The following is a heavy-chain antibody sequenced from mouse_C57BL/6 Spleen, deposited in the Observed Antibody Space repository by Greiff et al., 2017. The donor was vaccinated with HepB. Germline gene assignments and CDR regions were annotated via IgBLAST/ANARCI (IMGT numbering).Heavy chain of an antibody. J-gene: IGHJ2*01. CDR3: ARKTITTLDY. Sequence: VQLKQPGAELVKPGASVKLSCKASGYTFTSYWMQWVKQRPGQGLEWIGEIDPSDSYTNYNQKFKGKATLTVDTSSSTAYMQLSSLTSEDSAVYYCARKTITTLDYWGQGTTLTVSS. CDR2: IDPSDSYT. V-gene: IGHV1-50*01. D-gene: IGHD1-1*01. CDR1: GYTFTSYW.